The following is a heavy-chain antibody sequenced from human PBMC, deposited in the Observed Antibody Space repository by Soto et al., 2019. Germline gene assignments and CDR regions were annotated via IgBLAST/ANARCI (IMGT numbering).Heavy chain of an antibody. D-gene: IGHD3-10*01. CDR2: IMKDGGEK. J-gene: IGHJ4*01. V-gene: IGHV3-7*01. CDR3: ARDRDYYKADY. Sequence: EVQLVESGGDLVQPGWSLRLSCAASGFTFSGYWMGWVRQAPGKGLEWVASIMKDGGEKKYVDSVRGRFTISRDNVQNSLFLQMDSLRVEDTAVYYCARDRDYYKADYWGQGTLVTVSS. CDR1: GFTFSGYW.